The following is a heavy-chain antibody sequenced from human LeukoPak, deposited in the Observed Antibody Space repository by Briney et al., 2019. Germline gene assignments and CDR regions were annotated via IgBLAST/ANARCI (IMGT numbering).Heavy chain of an antibody. D-gene: IGHD3-9*01. J-gene: IGHJ4*02. CDR3: AKDIGYDILTGFDY. CDR1: GFTFSSYA. CDR2: ISGSGTNT. Sequence: GGSLRLSCAASGFTFSSYAMSWVRQAPGKGLEWVSAISGSGTNTDYADSVKGRFTISRDNAKNSLYLQMNSLRAEDMALYYCAKDIGYDILTGFDYWGQGTLVTVSS. V-gene: IGHV3-23*01.